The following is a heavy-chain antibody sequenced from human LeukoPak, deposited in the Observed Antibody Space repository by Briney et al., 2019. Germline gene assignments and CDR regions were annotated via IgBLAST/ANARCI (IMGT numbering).Heavy chain of an antibody. D-gene: IGHD4-17*01. Sequence: PSETLSLTCAVSGAAGSDYLWSWIRQPPGKGLEWIGRIYTSGSTNYNPSLKSRVTMSVDTSKNQFSLKLSSVTAADTAVYYCARVLPSMTTVPTPHFDYWGQGTLVTVSS. V-gene: IGHV4-4*07. CDR3: ARVLPSMTTVPTPHFDY. J-gene: IGHJ4*02. CDR1: GAAGSDYL. CDR2: IYTSGST.